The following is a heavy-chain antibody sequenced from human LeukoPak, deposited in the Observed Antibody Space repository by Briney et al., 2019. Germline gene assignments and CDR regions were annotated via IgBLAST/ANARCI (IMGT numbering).Heavy chain of an antibody. Sequence: ASVKVSCKVSGYTLTELSMHWVRQAPGKGLEWMGGFDPEDGETIYAQKFQGRVTMTEDTSTDTAYMELSSLRSEDTAVYYCATVRRPHGDYVRTKDYYYYGMDVWGQGTTVTVS. CDR1: GYTLTELS. V-gene: IGHV1-24*01. J-gene: IGHJ6*02. CDR3: ATVRRPHGDYVRTKDYYYYGMDV. D-gene: IGHD4-17*01. CDR2: FDPEDGET.